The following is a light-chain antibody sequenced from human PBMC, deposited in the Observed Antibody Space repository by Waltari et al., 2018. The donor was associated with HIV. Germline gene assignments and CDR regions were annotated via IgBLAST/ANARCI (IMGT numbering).Light chain of an antibody. Sequence: QSALTQPPSASGSPGQSVTISCTGTSSDVGGYKYVSWYQQPPGKAPKLMIYDVSKPPSGVPDRLSGSTAGNPASLTVSGLQAEDEADYYCSSYAGSNNWVVFGGGTKLTVL. CDR2: DVS. V-gene: IGLV2-8*01. J-gene: IGLJ2*01. CDR1: SSDVGGYKY. CDR3: SSYAGSNNWVV.